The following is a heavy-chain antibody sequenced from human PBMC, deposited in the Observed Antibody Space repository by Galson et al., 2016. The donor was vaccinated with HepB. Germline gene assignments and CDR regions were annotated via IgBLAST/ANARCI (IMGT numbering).Heavy chain of an antibody. CDR3: AKDLIPGPPDYFDY. J-gene: IGHJ4*02. D-gene: IGHD1-14*01. CDR1: GFSFSNIA. V-gene: IGHV3-30-3*01. Sequence: SLRLSCAASGFSFSNIAMHWVRQAPGKGLEWVAVTSDDGSLKYYAHSVRGRFTISRDNSKDTLYLQMNSLRAEDTAIYYCAKDLIPGPPDYFDYWGQGTLVTVSS. CDR2: TSDDGSLK.